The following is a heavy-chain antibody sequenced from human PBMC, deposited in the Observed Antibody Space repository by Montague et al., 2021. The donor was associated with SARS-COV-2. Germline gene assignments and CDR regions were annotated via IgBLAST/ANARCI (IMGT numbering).Heavy chain of an antibody. D-gene: IGHD7-27*01. V-gene: IGHV4-59*01. J-gene: IGHJ4*02. CDR1: GGSISSYY. Sequence: SETRSLTCTVSGGSISSYYWSWIRQPPGKVLEWIGYIYYSGRTNYNPSLKSRVTISVDTSKNQFSLKLGSVTAADTAVYYCALGFDYWGQGTLVTVSS. CDR3: ALGFDY. CDR2: IYYSGRT.